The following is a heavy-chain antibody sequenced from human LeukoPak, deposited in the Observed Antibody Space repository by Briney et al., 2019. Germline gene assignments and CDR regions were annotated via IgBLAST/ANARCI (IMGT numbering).Heavy chain of an antibody. D-gene: IGHD6-13*01. V-gene: IGHV4-59*01. CDR3: ARVLQGYSSSWYRGYNWFDP. Sequence: SETLSLTCTVSGGSISSYYWSWIRQPPGKGLEWIGYIYYSGSTNYNPSLKSRVTISVDTSKNQFSLKLSSVTAADTAVYYCARVLQGYSSSWYRGYNWFDPWGQGTLVTVSS. J-gene: IGHJ5*02. CDR1: GGSISSYY. CDR2: IYYSGST.